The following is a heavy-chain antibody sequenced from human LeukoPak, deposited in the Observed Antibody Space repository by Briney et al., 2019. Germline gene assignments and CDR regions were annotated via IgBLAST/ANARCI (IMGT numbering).Heavy chain of an antibody. Sequence: ASVKVSCKASAYTFINYYMHWVRQAPGQGLEWLGIINPGVGSTAYAQKFQGRVTLTSDTSTSTVYMDLSSLRSDDTAVYYCARGGHYTGNFYFDYWGQGTLVTVYS. CDR1: AYTFINYY. CDR3: ARGGHYTGNFYFDY. J-gene: IGHJ4*02. CDR2: INPGVGST. D-gene: IGHD1-26*01. V-gene: IGHV1-46*01.